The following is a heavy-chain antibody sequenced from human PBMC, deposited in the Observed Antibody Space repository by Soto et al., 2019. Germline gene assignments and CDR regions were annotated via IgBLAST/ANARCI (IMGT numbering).Heavy chain of an antibody. J-gene: IGHJ5*02. V-gene: IGHV2-5*02. CDR1: GFSLSTSGVG. CDR3: AHRPDYDFWSGYSEFDP. Sequence: SGPTLVKPTQTLTLTCTFSGFSLSTSGVGVGWIRQPPGKALEWLALIYWDDDKRYSPSLKSRLTITKDTSKNQVVLTMTNMDPVDTATYYCAHRPDYDFWSGYSEFDPWGQGTLVTVSS. CDR2: IYWDDDK. D-gene: IGHD3-3*01.